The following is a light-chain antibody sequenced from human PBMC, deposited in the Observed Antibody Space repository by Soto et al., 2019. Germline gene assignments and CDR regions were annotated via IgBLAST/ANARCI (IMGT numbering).Light chain of an antibody. CDR1: SSDVGGYNY. J-gene: IGLJ2*01. CDR2: EVS. CDR3: SSYTV. V-gene: IGLV2-14*01. Sequence: QSALTQPASVSGSPGQSITISCTGTSSDVGGYNYVSWYQQHPGKAPKLMIYEVSNRPSGVSNRFSGSKSGSTASLTISGLQAEDEADYYCSSYTVFGGGTKLTVL.